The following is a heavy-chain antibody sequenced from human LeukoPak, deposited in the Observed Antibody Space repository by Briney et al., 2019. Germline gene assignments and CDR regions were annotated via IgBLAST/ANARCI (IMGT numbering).Heavy chain of an antibody. CDR3: ARISCTGGRCKPYSYYDMDV. Sequence: VGSLRLSCAASGFTFNTHGMHWVRQAPGKGLEWVAIIWYDGSNKYYSDSVKGRFTISRDNSKNTLYLQMNSLRAEDTAVYYCARISCTGGRCKPYSYYDMDVWGQGTTVTVSS. V-gene: IGHV3-33*01. CDR2: IWYDGSNK. CDR1: GFTFNTHG. D-gene: IGHD2-15*01. J-gene: IGHJ6*02.